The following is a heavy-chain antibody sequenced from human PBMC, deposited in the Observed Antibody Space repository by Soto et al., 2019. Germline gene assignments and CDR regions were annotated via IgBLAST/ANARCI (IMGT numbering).Heavy chain of an antibody. V-gene: IGHV3-30-3*01. J-gene: IGHJ4*02. CDR1: GFTFSSYA. D-gene: IGHD5-12*01. CDR2: ISYDGSNK. CDR3: AAASGGLRPLGY. Sequence: QVQLVESGGGVVQPGRSLRLSCAASGFTFSSYAMHWVRQAPGKGLEWVAVISYDGSNKYYADSVKGRFTISRDNSKNTLYLQMNSLRAEDTAVYYCAAASGGLRPLGYWGQGTLVTVSS.